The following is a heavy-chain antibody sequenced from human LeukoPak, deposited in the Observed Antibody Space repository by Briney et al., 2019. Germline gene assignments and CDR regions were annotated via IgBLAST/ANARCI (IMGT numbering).Heavy chain of an antibody. J-gene: IGHJ4*02. D-gene: IGHD5-12*01. V-gene: IGHV4-59*01. CDR1: GGSIRSYY. Sequence: SETLSLTCTVSGGSIRSYYWSWIRQPPGKGLEWIGYIYYSGSTNYNPSLKSRVSISIDTSKNQLSLKLSSVTAADAAVYYCARVSGYDYQSYFDYWGQGTLVTVSS. CDR2: IYYSGST. CDR3: ARVSGYDYQSYFDY.